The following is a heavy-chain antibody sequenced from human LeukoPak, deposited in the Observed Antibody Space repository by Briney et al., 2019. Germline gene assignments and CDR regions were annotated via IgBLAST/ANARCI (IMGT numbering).Heavy chain of an antibody. CDR1: GYTFTGYY. D-gene: IGHD6-19*01. V-gene: IGHV1-2*02. CDR3: ARVTRRGIAVAGMGY. J-gene: IGHJ4*02. CDR2: INPNSGGT. Sequence: ASVKVSCKASGYTFTGYYMHWVRQAPGQGLAWMGWINPNSGGTNYAQKFQGRVTMTRDTSISTAYMELSRLRSDDTAVYYCARVTRRGIAVAGMGYWGQGTLVTVSS.